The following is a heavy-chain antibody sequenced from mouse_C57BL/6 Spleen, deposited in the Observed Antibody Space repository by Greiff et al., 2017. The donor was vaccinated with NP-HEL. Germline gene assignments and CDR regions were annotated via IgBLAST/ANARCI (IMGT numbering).Heavy chain of an antibody. J-gene: IGHJ4*01. Sequence: DVKLQESGPGLVKPSQSLSHTCSVTGYSITSGYSWNWIRQFPGNKLEWMGYISYDGSNNYNPSLKNRISITRDTSKNQFFLKLNSVTTEDTATYYCARDPEVYDAMDYWGQGTSVTVSS. V-gene: IGHV3-6*01. CDR2: ISYDGSN. CDR3: ARDPEVYDAMDY. CDR1: GYSITSGYS.